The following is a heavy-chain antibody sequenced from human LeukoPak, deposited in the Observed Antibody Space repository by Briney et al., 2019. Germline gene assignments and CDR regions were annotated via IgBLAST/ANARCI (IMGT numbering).Heavy chain of an antibody. CDR2: IRGSGCDI. D-gene: IGHD2-8*01. V-gene: IGHV3-21*01. J-gene: IGHJ3*02. Sequence: PGGSLRLSCVPSGFTFCMFSMNCVRQTPGKGAEWVSPIRGSGCDIYYADSVKGRFTLSRDNHKKTLYLQMNSLRAEDTAVYYCGRRSFPNGAFDNWGQGTMVTVSS. CDR1: GFTFCMFS. CDR3: GRRSFPNGAFDN.